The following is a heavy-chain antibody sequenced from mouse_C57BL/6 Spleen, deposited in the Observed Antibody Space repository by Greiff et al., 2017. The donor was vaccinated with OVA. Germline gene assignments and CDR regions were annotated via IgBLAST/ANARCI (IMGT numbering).Heavy chain of an antibody. CDR2: IYPGEGDT. Sequence: VQLQQSGPELVKPGASVKISCKASGYAFSSSWMNWVKQRPGKGLEWIGRIYPGEGDTNYNGKVKGKATLTADKASSTAYMQLNSLTSEDSAVDFCARSSYGNYDYFDYWGQGTTLTVSS. D-gene: IGHD2-1*01. CDR1: GYAFSSSW. J-gene: IGHJ2*01. CDR3: ARSSYGNYDYFDY. V-gene: IGHV1-82*01.